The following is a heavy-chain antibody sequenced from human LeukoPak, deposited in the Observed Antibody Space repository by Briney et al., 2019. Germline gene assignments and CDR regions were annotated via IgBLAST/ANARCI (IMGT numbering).Heavy chain of an antibody. CDR3: ARDGYDYVWGSYRPNNNFDY. V-gene: IGHV1-18*04. D-gene: IGHD3-16*02. CDR2: ISAYNGNT. Sequence: ASVKVSCKASGYTFTGYYMHWVRQAPGQGLEWMGWISAYNGNTNYAQKLQGRVTMTTDTSTSTAYMELRSLRSDDTAVYYCARDGYDYVWGSYRPNNNFDYWGQGTLVTVSS. J-gene: IGHJ4*02. CDR1: GYTFTGYY.